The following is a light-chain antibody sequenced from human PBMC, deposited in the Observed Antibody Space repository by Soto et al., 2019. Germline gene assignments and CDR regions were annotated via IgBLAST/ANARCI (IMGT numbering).Light chain of an antibody. CDR1: QSVNSD. CDR2: GAS. CDR3: QHPWT. J-gene: IGKJ1*01. V-gene: IGKV3-20*01. Sequence: EIGMTQSPATLSLSPGERATLSCRASQSVNSDLAWYQQKPGQAPRLLIYGASSRATGIPDRFSGSGSGTDFTLTISRLEPEDFAVYYCQHPWTFGQGTKVDIK.